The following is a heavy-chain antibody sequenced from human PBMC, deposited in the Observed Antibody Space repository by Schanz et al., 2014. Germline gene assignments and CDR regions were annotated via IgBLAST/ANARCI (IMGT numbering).Heavy chain of an antibody. J-gene: IGHJ4*02. Sequence: VQLAESGGGLVQPGGSLRLSCTASGFTFSSYDVFWVRQAPGKGLEWGAILWHDGSKKYYADSVKGRFTVSRDNSKNTLYLQLNSLRAEDTAVYYCARDHTTESYYSAGPPIDYWGQGTLLTVSS. CDR3: ARDHTTESYYSAGPPIDY. D-gene: IGHD1-26*01. V-gene: IGHV3-33*08. CDR2: LWHDGSKK. CDR1: GFTFSSYD.